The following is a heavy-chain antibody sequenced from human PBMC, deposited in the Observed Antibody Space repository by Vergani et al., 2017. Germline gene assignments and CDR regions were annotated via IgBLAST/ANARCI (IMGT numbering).Heavy chain of an antibody. CDR2: INPSGGST. D-gene: IGHD2-2*01. CDR3: ARDGYCSSTSCPHQH. Sequence: VQLVQSGAEVKKPGASVKVSCKASGYTFTSYYMHWVRQAPGQGLEWMGIINPSGGSTSYAQKFQGRVTMTRDTSTSTVYMELSRLRSDDTAVYYCARDGYCSSTSCPHQHWGQGTLVTVSS. CDR1: GYTFTSYY. J-gene: IGHJ1*01. V-gene: IGHV1-46*01.